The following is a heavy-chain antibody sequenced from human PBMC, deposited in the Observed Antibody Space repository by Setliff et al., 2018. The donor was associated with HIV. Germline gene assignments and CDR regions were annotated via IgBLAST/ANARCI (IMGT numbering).Heavy chain of an antibody. D-gene: IGHD2-2*01. CDR3: ARDGGSTSYNFLYYYGMDV. Sequence: GGSLRLSCLGSGFNFRSYSMHWVRQSPGKGLEWVSGISWNSGSKDYADSVKGRFTISRDNDKNSLYLQMNSLRAEDTAVYYCARDGGSTSYNFLYYYGMDVWGQGTTVTVSS. V-gene: IGHV3-48*04. CDR2: ISWNSGSK. CDR1: GFNFRSYS. J-gene: IGHJ6*02.